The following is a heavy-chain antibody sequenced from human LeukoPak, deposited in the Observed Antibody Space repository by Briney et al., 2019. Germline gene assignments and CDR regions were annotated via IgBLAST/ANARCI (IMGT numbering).Heavy chain of an antibody. CDR1: GFTLSRNP. J-gene: IGHJ4*02. Sequence: GGSLRLSCAASGFTLSRNPMHWVRQAPGKGLESVSGFSSNGGSTYYANSVKGRFTISTDNSKNTLYLQMGSLRAEDMAVYYCARALVGATRALDYWGQGTLVTVSS. V-gene: IGHV3-64*01. CDR2: FSSNGGST. CDR3: ARALVGATRALDY. D-gene: IGHD1-26*01.